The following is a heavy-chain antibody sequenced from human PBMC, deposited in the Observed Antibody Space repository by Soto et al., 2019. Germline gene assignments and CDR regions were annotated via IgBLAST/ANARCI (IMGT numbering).Heavy chain of an antibody. D-gene: IGHD3-10*01. V-gene: IGHV1-18*01. J-gene: IGHJ4*02. CDR2: ISGFKGNT. CDR3: ARVALGETYDY. CDR1: GYTFTNYA. Sequence: QVQLVKSGAEVRKPGASVKVSCKASGYTFTNYAVIWMRQAPGQGLEWMGWISGFKGNTKNAQRFQRRVTMTRDTSTSTAYMELRSLRSDDTAVYYCARVALGETYDYWGQGTLVTVSS.